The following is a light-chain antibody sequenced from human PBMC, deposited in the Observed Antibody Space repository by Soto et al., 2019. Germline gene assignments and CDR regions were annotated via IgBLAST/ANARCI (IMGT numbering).Light chain of an antibody. CDR2: DAS. CDR3: QQRGNWPLT. CDR1: QSVSSSY. V-gene: IGKV3-11*01. Sequence: EIVITQSPATLSLSPGERATLSCRASQSVSSSYLSWYQQKPGQAPRLLIYDASNRATGIPARFSGSGSGTDFTLTISSLEPEDFAVYYCQQRGNWPLTFGGGTKVDIK. J-gene: IGKJ4*01.